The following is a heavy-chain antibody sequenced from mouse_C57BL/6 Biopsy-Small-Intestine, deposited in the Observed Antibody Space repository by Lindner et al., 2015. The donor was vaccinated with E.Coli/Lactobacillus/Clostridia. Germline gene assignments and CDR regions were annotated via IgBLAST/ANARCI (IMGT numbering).Heavy chain of an antibody. CDR1: GYTFTSYG. CDR2: IYPRSGNT. CDR3: ARKSITTVVATDAY. D-gene: IGHD1-1*01. Sequence: VQLQESGAELARPGASVKLSCKASGYTFTSYGISWVKQRTGQGLEWIGEIYPRSGNTYYNEKFKGKATLTADKSSSTAYMELRSLTSEDSAVYFCARKSITTVVATDAYWGQGTLATVSA. J-gene: IGHJ3*01. V-gene: IGHV1-81*01.